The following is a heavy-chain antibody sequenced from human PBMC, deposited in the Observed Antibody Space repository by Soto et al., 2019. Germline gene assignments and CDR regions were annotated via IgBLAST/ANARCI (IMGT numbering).Heavy chain of an antibody. Sequence: SVKVSCKASGGTFSSYAISWVRQAPGQGLEWMGGISPICGTANYAQKFQGRVTITADKSTSTAYMELSSLRSEDTAVYYCARGGFVAGGNHYFDSWGQGTLVTVSS. V-gene: IGHV1-69*06. J-gene: IGHJ4*02. CDR1: GGTFSSYA. CDR2: ISPICGTA. CDR3: ARGGFVAGGNHYFDS. D-gene: IGHD2-15*01.